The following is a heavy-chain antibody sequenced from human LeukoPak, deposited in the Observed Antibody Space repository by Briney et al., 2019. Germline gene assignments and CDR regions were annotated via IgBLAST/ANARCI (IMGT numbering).Heavy chain of an antibody. CDR1: GYSFTSYW. J-gene: IGHJ5*02. CDR2: VYPGDSDT. Sequence: GESRKISCKGSGYSFTSYWIGWVRQMPGKGLEWMGIVYPGDSDTRYSPSFQGQVTISADKSISTAYLQWSSLKASDTAMYYCARYYYGSGRGANWFDPWGQGTLVTVSS. V-gene: IGHV5-51*01. CDR3: ARYYYGSGRGANWFDP. D-gene: IGHD3-10*01.